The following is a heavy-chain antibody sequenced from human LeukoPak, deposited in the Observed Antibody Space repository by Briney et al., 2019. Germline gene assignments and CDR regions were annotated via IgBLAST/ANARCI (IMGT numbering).Heavy chain of an antibody. CDR1: GGSISSYY. Sequence: PSETLSLTCTVSGGSISSYYWSWIRQPPGKGLEWIGYIYYSGSTNYNPSLKSRVTISVDTSKNQFSLKLSSVTAADTAVYYRARLAPPYCSSTSCYKVGDYWGQGTLVTVSS. D-gene: IGHD2-2*02. V-gene: IGHV4-59*01. CDR3: ARLAPPYCSSTSCYKVGDY. J-gene: IGHJ4*02. CDR2: IYYSGST.